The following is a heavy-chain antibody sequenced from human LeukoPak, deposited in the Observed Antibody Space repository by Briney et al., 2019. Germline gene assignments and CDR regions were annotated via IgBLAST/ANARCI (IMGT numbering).Heavy chain of an antibody. CDR1: GFTVSSNY. CDR3: ARVRLWFGYNWFDP. Sequence: GGSLRLSCAASGFTVSSNYMSWVRQAPGKGLEWVSVIYSGGSTYYADSVKGRFTISRDNSKNTLYLQMNSLRAEDTAVYYCARVRLWFGYNWFDPWGQGTLVTVSS. J-gene: IGHJ5*02. CDR2: IYSGGST. D-gene: IGHD3-10*01. V-gene: IGHV3-53*01.